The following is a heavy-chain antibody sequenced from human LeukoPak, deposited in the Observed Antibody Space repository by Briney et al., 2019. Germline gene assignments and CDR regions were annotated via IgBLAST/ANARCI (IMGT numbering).Heavy chain of an antibody. Sequence: GGSLRLSCAASGFTFSIYAMNWVRQAPGKGLEWVSGISDSGGSTYYADSVKGRFTISRDNSKKTLYLQMNDLRAEDTAVYFCVNGWQIDYWGQGTLVTVSS. D-gene: IGHD6-19*01. V-gene: IGHV3-23*01. CDR2: ISDSGGST. CDR3: VNGWQIDY. CDR1: GFTFSIYA. J-gene: IGHJ4*02.